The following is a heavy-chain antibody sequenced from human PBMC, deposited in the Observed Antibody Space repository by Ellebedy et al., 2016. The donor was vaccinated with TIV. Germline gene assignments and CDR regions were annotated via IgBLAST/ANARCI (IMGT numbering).Heavy chain of an antibody. CDR1: GYTFTSYY. CDR3: ARDKEQQLVTVRGFDY. D-gene: IGHD6-13*01. J-gene: IGHJ4*02. V-gene: IGHV1-46*01. CDR2: INPSGGST. Sequence: ASVKVSCXASGYTFTSYYMHWVRQAPGQGLEWMGIINPSGGSTSYAQKFQGRVTMTRDTSTSTVYMELSSLRSEDTAVYYCARDKEQQLVTVRGFDYWGQGTLVTVSS.